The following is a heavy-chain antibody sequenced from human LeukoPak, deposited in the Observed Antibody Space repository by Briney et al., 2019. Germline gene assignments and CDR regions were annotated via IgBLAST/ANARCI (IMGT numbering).Heavy chain of an antibody. CDR3: AKVPKGGYFDF. Sequence: GRSLRLSCAASGFTFSSYAMHWVRQAPGKGLEWVAVISYDGSNKYYADSVKGRFTISRDNSKNTLYLQMNSLRAEDTAVYYCAKVPKGGYFDFWGQGTLVTVSS. CDR2: ISYDGSNK. D-gene: IGHD3-16*01. V-gene: IGHV3-30-3*01. J-gene: IGHJ4*02. CDR1: GFTFSSYA.